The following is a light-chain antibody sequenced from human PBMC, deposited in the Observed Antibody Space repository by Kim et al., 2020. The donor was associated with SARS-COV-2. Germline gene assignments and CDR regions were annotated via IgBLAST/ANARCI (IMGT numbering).Light chain of an antibody. CDR3: QQYDNWYT. CDR1: QSVSSN. CDR2: GAS. V-gene: IGKV3D-15*01. J-gene: IGKJ2*01. Sequence: IVMTQSPATLSVSPGERATLSCRASQSVSSNLAWYQQKAGQAPRLLIYGASTRATGIAARFSGRGSGTEFTLTISSLQSEDSAVYYCQQYDNWYTFGQGTKLEI.